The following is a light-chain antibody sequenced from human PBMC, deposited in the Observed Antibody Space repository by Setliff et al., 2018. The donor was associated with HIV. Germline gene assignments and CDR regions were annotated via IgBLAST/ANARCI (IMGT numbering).Light chain of an antibody. V-gene: IGKV4-1*01. CDR1: RSVLNGANNKHS. Sequence: DIVMTQSPDSLAVSLGERATISCKSSRSVLNGANNKHSLAWYQQKSGQPPKLLIYWASSRESGVPERFSGSGSGTDFTLTINGLQAEDVAVYYCQQYSTDFALTFGGGTKVDIK. J-gene: IGKJ4*01. CDR2: WAS. CDR3: QQYSTDFALT.